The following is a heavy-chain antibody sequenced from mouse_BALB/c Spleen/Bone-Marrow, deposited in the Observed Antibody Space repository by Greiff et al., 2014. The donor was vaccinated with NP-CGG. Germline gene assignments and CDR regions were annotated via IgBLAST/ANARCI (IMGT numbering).Heavy chain of an antibody. J-gene: IGHJ2*01. Sequence: QVQLQQSGAELARPGASVKLSCKASGYTFTGYWMQWVKQRPGQGLEWIGIIYPGDGDTRYTQKFKGKATLTADKSSSTAYMQLRNLASEDSAVYYCARVFYDSTPACWGQGTTLTVSS. V-gene: IGHV1-87*01. CDR3: ARVFYDSTPAC. CDR2: IYPGDGDT. D-gene: IGHD1-1*01. CDR1: GYTFTGYW.